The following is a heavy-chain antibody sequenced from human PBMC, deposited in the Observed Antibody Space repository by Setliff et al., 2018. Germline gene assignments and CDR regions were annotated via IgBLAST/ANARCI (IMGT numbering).Heavy chain of an antibody. J-gene: IGHJ4*02. Sequence: ASVKVSCKTSGYAFINYYMFWVRQAPGQGPEWMGTINTGGGSASIVDQFQGRVTMTRDTSTSTVYLELNSLRSDDTAVYYCVRGGLAAAGKKGVFEHWGQGTLVTVSS. CDR2: INTGGGSA. CDR3: VRGGLAAAGKKGVFEH. V-gene: IGHV1-46*01. D-gene: IGHD6-13*01. CDR1: GYAFINYY.